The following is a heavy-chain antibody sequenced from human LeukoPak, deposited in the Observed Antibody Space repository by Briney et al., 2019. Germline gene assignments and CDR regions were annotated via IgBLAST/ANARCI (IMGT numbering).Heavy chain of an antibody. CDR1: GFTFSNAW. D-gene: IGHD1-26*01. J-gene: IGHJ5*02. Sequence: GGSLRLSCAASGFTFSNAWMSWVRQAPGKGLECVGRIKSKTDGGTTDYAAPVKGRFTISRDDSKNTLYLQMNSLKTEDTAVYYCTTGDSGSYYGQFDPWGQGTLVAVS. CDR3: TTGDSGSYYGQFDP. CDR2: IKSKTDGGTT. V-gene: IGHV3-15*01.